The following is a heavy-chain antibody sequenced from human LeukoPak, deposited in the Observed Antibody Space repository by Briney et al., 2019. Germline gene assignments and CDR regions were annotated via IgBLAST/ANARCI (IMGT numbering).Heavy chain of an antibody. J-gene: IGHJ4*02. CDR1: GASVNXXX. D-gene: IGHD5-24*01. CDR2: FXXXXNXAIT. V-gene: IGHV4-59*02. CDR3: TYTERWLAFDF. Sequence: SEXXSLTCTVSGASVNXXXXXXIRQPPGXXXXXXGNFXXXXNXAITXXXXXXXXXXTISVDTSKNQFSLRLDXXTGADTAIYFCTYTERWLAFDFWGQGALVTVSS.